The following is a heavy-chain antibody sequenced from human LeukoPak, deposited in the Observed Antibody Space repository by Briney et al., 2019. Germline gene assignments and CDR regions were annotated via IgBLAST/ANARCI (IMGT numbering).Heavy chain of an antibody. J-gene: IGHJ4*02. CDR3: ARVRGATYDY. CDR2: IYHSGST. D-gene: IGHD3-10*01. V-gene: IGHV4-30-2*01. Sequence: SETLSLTCGVSGGSISSGGFSWSWIRQPPGKGLEWIGYIYHSGSTYYKPSLKSRVTISIDRSKNYSSLNLSSVTAADTAVYYCARVRGATYDYWGQGTLVTVSS. CDR1: GGSISSGGFS.